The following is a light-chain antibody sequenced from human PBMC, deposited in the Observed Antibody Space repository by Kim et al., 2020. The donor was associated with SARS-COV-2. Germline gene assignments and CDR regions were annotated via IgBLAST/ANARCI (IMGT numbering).Light chain of an antibody. Sequence: VSPGERATLSCRASQSVYNNLAWYQQKPGQAPRLLIYAASTRATGVPARFSGSGSGTEFSITISSLQSEDFAVYFCQQYHMWPLTFGGGTNVDIK. CDR2: AAS. V-gene: IGKV3-15*01. CDR3: QQYHMWPLT. J-gene: IGKJ4*01. CDR1: QSVYNN.